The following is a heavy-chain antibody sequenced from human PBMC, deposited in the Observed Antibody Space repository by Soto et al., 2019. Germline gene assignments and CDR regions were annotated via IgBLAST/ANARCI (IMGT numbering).Heavy chain of an antibody. Sequence: SETLSLTCAVYGGSFSGYYWSWIRQPPGKGLEWIGEINHSGSTNYNPSLKSRVTISVDTSKNQFSLKLSSVTAADTAVYYCARGVRSGYYGYYYYYGMDVWGQGTTVT. CDR2: INHSGST. J-gene: IGHJ6*02. CDR1: GGSFSGYY. V-gene: IGHV4-34*01. D-gene: IGHD3-3*01. CDR3: ARGVRSGYYGYYYYYGMDV.